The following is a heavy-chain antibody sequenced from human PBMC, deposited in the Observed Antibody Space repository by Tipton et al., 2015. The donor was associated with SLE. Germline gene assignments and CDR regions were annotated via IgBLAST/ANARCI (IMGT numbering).Heavy chain of an antibody. Sequence: TLSLTCAVSGGSISSGGYSWSWIRQPPGKGLEWIGYIYHSGSTNYNPSLKSRVTISVDTSKNQFSLKLSSVTAADTAVYYCARPWELEAFDIWGQGTMVTVSS. J-gene: IGHJ3*02. CDR3: ARPWELEAFDI. CDR2: IYHSGST. V-gene: IGHV4-30-2*01. CDR1: GGSISSGGYS. D-gene: IGHD1-26*01.